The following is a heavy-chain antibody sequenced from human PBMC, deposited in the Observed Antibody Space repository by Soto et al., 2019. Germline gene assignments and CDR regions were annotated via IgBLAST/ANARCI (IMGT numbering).Heavy chain of an antibody. CDR3: ARVREPGIAVAGTSFWFDP. D-gene: IGHD6-19*01. CDR1: GGTFSSYA. J-gene: IGHJ5*02. V-gene: IGHV1-69*13. CDR2: IIPIFGTA. Sequence: SVKVSCKASGGTFSSYAISWVRQAPGQGLEWMGGIIPIFGTANYAQKFQGRVTITADESTSTAYMELSSLRSEDTAVYYCARVREPGIAVAGTSFWFDPWGQGTLVTVSS.